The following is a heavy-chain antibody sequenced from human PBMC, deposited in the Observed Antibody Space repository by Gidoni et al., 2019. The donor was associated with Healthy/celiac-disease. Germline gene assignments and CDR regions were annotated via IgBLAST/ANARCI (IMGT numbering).Heavy chain of an antibody. CDR3: ARLGIAAARYFDY. D-gene: IGHD6-13*01. J-gene: IGHJ4*02. CDR2: ISSSSSTI. Sequence: EVQLVESGGGLVQPGGSLRLSCAASGFPFSSYSMNWVRQAPGKGLEWVSYISSSSSTIYYADSVKDRFTISRDNAKNSLYLQMNSQRDEDTAVYYCARLGIAAARYFDYWGQGTLVTVSS. V-gene: IGHV3-48*02. CDR1: GFPFSSYS.